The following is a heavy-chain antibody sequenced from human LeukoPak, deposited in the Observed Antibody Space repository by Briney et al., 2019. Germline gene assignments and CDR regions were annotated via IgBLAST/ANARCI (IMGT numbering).Heavy chain of an antibody. Sequence: GRSLRLSCAASGFTFNKYGMHWVRQAPGKGLEWVAVIWYDESRKYYADSVKGRFTISRDTSKNTLYVKMNSLRVEDTAVYYCAKDEGSGIFDYWGQGTLVTVSS. CDR2: IWYDESRK. CDR3: AKDEGSGIFDY. J-gene: IGHJ4*02. V-gene: IGHV3-33*06. D-gene: IGHD3-10*01. CDR1: GFTFNKYG.